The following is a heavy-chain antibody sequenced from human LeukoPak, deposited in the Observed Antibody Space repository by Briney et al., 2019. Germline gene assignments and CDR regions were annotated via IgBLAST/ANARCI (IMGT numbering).Heavy chain of an antibody. D-gene: IGHD3-3*01. CDR1: GGSISSSSYY. V-gene: IGHV4-39*07. CDR3: ARGPLYYDFWSGYYQPDDAFDI. J-gene: IGHJ3*02. CDR2: IYYSGST. Sequence: SETLSLTCTVSGGSISSSSYYWGWIRQPPGKGLEWIGSIYYSGSTYYNPSLKSRVTISVDTSKNQFSLQLNSVTPEDTAVYYCARGPLYYDFWSGYYQPDDAFDIWGQGTMVTVSS.